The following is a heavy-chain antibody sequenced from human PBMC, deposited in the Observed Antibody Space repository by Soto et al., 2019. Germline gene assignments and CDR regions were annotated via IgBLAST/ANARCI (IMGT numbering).Heavy chain of an antibody. CDR1: GYTFTSYD. Sequence: QVQLVQSGAEVKKPGASVKVSCKAPGYTFTSYDINWVRQATGQGLEWMGWMNPNSGNTSYAQKFKGRVTMTRNTSIRTAYMELSSLRSEDRAVYYCARTLYGDNVDYWGQGTLVTVSS. J-gene: IGHJ4*02. D-gene: IGHD4-17*01. CDR2: MNPNSGNT. CDR3: ARTLYGDNVDY. V-gene: IGHV1-8*01.